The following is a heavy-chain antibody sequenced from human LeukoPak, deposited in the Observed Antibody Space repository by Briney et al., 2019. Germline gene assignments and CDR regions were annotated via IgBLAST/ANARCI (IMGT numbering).Heavy chain of an antibody. CDR1: GFTFNIYA. V-gene: IGHV3-23*01. CDR3: AKDIIVAAGTDAFDI. D-gene: IGHD6-13*01. CDR2: ISGSGVST. Sequence: GGSLRLSCAASGFTFNIYAMTWVRQAPGKGLKWVSGISGSGVSTYYADSVKGRFTISRDNSKNTLYLQMNSLRAEDTAVYYCAKDIIVAAGTDAFDIWGQGTMVTVSS. J-gene: IGHJ3*02.